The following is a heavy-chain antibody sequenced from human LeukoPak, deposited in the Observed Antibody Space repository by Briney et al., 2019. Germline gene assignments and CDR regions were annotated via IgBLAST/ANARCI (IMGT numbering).Heavy chain of an antibody. D-gene: IGHD2-2*01. CDR1: GFTFDDYA. CDR2: ISWNSGGI. V-gene: IGHV3-9*01. CDR3: AREEYQLLIMDV. J-gene: IGHJ6*03. Sequence: GGSLRLSCAASGFTFDDYAVHWVRQAPGKGLEWVSGISWNSGGIGYADSVKGRFTISRDNAKNSLYLQMNSLRAEDTALYYCAREEYQLLIMDVWGKGTTVTVSS.